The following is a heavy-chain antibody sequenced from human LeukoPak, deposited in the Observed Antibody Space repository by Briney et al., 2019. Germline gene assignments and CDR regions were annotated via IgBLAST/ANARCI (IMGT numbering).Heavy chain of an antibody. CDR2: LSASGGIT. J-gene: IGHJ4*02. CDR3: ASIHDYGDQFDY. V-gene: IGHV3-23*01. CDR1: GFAFSSYA. D-gene: IGHD4-17*01. Sequence: GGSLRLSCAASGFAFSSYAMSWVRQAPGKGLEWVSGLSASGGITYYADSVKGRFTISRDNSKNNLYLQMNSLRAEDTAVYYCASIHDYGDQFDYWGQGTLVTVSS.